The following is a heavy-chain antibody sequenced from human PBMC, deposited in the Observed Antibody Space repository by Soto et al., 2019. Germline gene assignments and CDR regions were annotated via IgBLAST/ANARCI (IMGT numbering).Heavy chain of an antibody. CDR1: GGSISSSSYY. CDR2: IYYSGST. CDR3: ARHRHIVVVTAIDWFDP. J-gene: IGHJ5*02. V-gene: IGHV4-39*01. D-gene: IGHD2-21*02. Sequence: SETLSLTCTVSGGSISSSSYYWGWLRQPPGKGLEWIGSIYYSGSTYYNPSLKSRVTISVDTSKNQFSLKLSSVTAADTAVYYCARHRHIVVVTAIDWFDPWGQGTLVTVSS.